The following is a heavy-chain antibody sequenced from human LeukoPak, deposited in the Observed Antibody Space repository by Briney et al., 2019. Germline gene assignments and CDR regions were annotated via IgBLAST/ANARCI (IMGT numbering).Heavy chain of an antibody. CDR2: ISPDGSSV. D-gene: IGHD3-22*01. CDR3: ARDRGSTGYYGVDY. V-gene: IGHV3-74*01. CDR1: GFTFSSYW. J-gene: IGHJ4*02. Sequence: GGSLRLSCAASGFTFSSYWMHWVRQAPGKGLVWVSRISPDGSSVIYADSVKGRFTISRDNTKNTLYLQMNSLRAEDTAVYYCARDRGSTGYYGVDYWGQGTLVTVSS.